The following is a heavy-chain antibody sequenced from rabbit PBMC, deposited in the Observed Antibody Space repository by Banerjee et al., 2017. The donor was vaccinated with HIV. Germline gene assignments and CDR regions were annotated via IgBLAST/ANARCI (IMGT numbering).Heavy chain of an antibody. CDR2: IYAGSSGST. CDR1: GIDFSSSYY. D-gene: IGHD7-1*01. J-gene: IGHJ3*01. CDR3: ARELADYTGYNYATRLDL. Sequence: QEQLVESGGGLVKPEGSLTLSCKTSGIDFSSSYYMCWVRQAPGKGLEWIACIYAGSSGSTYSATWAKGRVTVSKTSSTTVTLQMTSLTAADTATYFCARELADYTGYNYATRLDLWGQGTLVTVS. V-gene: IGHV1S45*01.